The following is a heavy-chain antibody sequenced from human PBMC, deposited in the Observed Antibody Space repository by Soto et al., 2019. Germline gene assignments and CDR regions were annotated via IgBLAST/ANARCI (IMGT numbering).Heavy chain of an antibody. J-gene: IGHJ5*02. Sequence: QVQLQESGPGLVKPSQTLSLTCTVSGGSISSGGYYWSWIRQHPGQGLEWIGYIYYSGSTYYNPSLRSRVTISVDTSKNQFSLKLNSVTAADTAVYYCARGGNYYDSSGYYADGDWFDPWGQGTLVTVSS. CDR2: IYYSGST. V-gene: IGHV4-31*03. CDR1: GGSISSGGYY. CDR3: ARGGNYYDSSGYYADGDWFDP. D-gene: IGHD3-22*01.